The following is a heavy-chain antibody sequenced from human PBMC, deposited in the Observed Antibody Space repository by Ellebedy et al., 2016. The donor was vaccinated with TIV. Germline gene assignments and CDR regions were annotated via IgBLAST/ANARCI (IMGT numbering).Heavy chain of an antibody. Sequence: MPSETLSLTCTVSGGSISSSPYHWGWIRQPPGKGLEWIGSISYSGGTYYSPSLKSRVTISVDTSKNHFSLKLCSVTAADTAVYYCGWDCSSTSCRGGYWGRGTLVTVSS. CDR3: GWDCSSTSCRGGY. CDR1: GGSISSSPYH. CDR2: ISYSGGT. J-gene: IGHJ4*02. V-gene: IGHV4-39*02. D-gene: IGHD2-2*01.